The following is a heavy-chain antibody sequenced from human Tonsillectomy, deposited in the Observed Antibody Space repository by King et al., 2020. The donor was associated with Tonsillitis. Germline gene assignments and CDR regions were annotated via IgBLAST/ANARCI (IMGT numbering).Heavy chain of an antibody. Sequence: VQLVESGGGVVQPGGSLRLSCAASGFTFSNYGMHWVRQAPGKGLEWVAFMRFDEGNKHYVDSVKGRFTISRDNSKNTLFLQMNSLRAEDTAVYYCAKEPDPLHSDSNGYPIDYWGQGTLVTVS. D-gene: IGHD3-22*01. V-gene: IGHV3-30*02. CDR3: AKEPDPLHSDSNGYPIDY. CDR1: GFTFSNYG. CDR2: MRFDEGNK. J-gene: IGHJ4*02.